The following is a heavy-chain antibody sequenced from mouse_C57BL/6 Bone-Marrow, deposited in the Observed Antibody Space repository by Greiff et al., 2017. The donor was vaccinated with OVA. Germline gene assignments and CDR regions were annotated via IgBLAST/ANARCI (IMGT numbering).Heavy chain of an antibody. CDR3: TRGYSNYYAMDY. J-gene: IGHJ4*01. V-gene: IGHV1-15*01. CDR2: IDPETGGT. CDR1: GYTFTDYE. Sequence: VKLVESGAELVRPGASVTLSCKASGYTFTDYEMHWVKQTPVHGLEWIGAIDPETGGTAYNQKFKGKAILTADKSSRTAYMELRSLTSEDSAVYYCTRGYSNYYAMDYWGQGTSVTVSS. D-gene: IGHD2-5*01.